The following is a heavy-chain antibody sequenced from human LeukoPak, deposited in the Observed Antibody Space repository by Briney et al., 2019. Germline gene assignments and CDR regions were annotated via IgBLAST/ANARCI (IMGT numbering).Heavy chain of an antibody. CDR1: GGSISSSSYY. Sequence: PSETLSLTCTVSGGSISSSSYYWGWIRQPPGKGLEWIGSIYYSGSTYYNPSLKSRVTISVDTSKNQFSLKLNSVTAADTAVYYCARWATVVTTFDYWGQGTLVTVSS. V-gene: IGHV4-39*01. J-gene: IGHJ4*02. CDR3: ARWATVVTTFDY. D-gene: IGHD4-17*01. CDR2: IYYSGST.